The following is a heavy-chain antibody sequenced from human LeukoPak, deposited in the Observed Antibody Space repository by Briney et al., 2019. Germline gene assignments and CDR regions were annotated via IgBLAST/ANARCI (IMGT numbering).Heavy chain of an antibody. Sequence: PETLSLTCAVSGYSISGGYYWGWIRQPPGKGLEWIGSIYHSGSTYYNPSLKSRVTISVDTSKNQFSLKLSSVTAADTAVYYCARSIVVVPAANPLFDYWGQGTLVTVSS. CDR1: GYSISGGYY. J-gene: IGHJ4*02. D-gene: IGHD2-2*01. V-gene: IGHV4-38-2*01. CDR3: ARSIVVVPAANPLFDY. CDR2: IYHSGST.